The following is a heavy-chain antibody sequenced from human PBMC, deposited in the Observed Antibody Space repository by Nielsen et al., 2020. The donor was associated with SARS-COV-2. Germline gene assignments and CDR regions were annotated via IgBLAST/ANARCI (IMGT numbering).Heavy chain of an antibody. J-gene: IGHJ4*02. D-gene: IGHD6-13*01. Sequence: SETLSLTCTVYGGSISSGGYYWGWIREHPGKGLEWIGSIYYSGSTYYNPSLKSRVTISVDTSKNQFSLKLSSVTAADTAVYYCARQPLGIAAAATPMYFDYWGQGTLVTVSS. CDR2: IYYSGST. CDR1: GGSISSGGYY. V-gene: IGHV4-39*01. CDR3: ARQPLGIAAAATPMYFDY.